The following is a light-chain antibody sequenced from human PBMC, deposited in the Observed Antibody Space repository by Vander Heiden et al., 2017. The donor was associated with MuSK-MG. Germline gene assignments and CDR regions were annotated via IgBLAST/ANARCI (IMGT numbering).Light chain of an antibody. J-gene: IGKJ2*01. V-gene: IGKV4-1*01. CDR3: HQCLTTPYT. CDR2: WAS. CDR1: KNLRATKNVKYY. Sequence: LAVKATVSDKPSKNLRATKNVKYYLTWYQQKAGLPPKLLISWASARETGVPYRFSGSGSGTDFTLTITSLQAEDVALYYCHQCLTTPYTFGQGTRLEI.